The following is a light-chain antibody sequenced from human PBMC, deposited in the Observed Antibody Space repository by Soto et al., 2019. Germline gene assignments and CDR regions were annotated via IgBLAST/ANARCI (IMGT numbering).Light chain of an antibody. J-gene: IGKJ1*01. Sequence: DIQMTQSPSSLSASVGCTVTITCRASQSINSRFSWYQQKAGQAPKLLIYAASRLQSGVPSRFTGSGYGTDFTLTISSLPPEDFATYLCQQSYSRVTFGPGTKVDIK. CDR3: QQSYSRVT. CDR1: QSINSR. V-gene: IGKV1-39*01. CDR2: AAS.